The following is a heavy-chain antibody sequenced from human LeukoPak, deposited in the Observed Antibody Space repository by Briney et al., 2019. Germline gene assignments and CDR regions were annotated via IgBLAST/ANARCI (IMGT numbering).Heavy chain of an antibody. J-gene: IGHJ3*01. V-gene: IGHV3-64*01. D-gene: IGHD4-17*01. Sequence: PGGSLRLSCAASGFTFSNYAMHWVRQAPGKGLEYVSAISSNGGSTYYANSVKGRFTISRDNSKNTLYLQMGSLRAEDMAVYYCARGVTTVNWGQGTMVTVSS. CDR1: GFTFSNYA. CDR3: ARGVTTVN. CDR2: ISSNGGST.